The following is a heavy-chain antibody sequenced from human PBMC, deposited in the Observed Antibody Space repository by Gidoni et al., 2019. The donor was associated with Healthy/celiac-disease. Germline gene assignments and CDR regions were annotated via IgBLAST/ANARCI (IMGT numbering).Heavy chain of an antibody. Sequence: QVQLVQSGAEVKKPGASVTVSCKASGYTFTSYGISWVRQAHGPGLEWMGWISAYNGNTNYAQKLQGRVTMTTDTSTSTAYMELRSLRSDDTAVYYCARTPPSIVVVTAIHYWGQGTLVTVSS. V-gene: IGHV1-18*01. CDR3: ARTPPSIVVVTAIHY. J-gene: IGHJ4*02. CDR1: GYTFTSYG. D-gene: IGHD2-21*02. CDR2: ISAYNGNT.